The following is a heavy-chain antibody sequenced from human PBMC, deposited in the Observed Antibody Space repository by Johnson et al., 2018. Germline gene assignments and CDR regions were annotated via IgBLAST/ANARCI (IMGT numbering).Heavy chain of an antibody. CDR3: AKNYYYMDV. CDR2: ISYDGNIK. CDR1: GFTFSSYG. Sequence: QVQLVQSGGGVVQPGKSLRLSCAASGFTFSSYGMQWVRQAPGKGLEGVTVISYDGNIKYYADPVKGRFTISRDNSKNTLYLQMNSLRAEDTGVYYCAKNYYYMDVWGTGTTVTVSS. V-gene: IGHV3-30*18. J-gene: IGHJ6*03.